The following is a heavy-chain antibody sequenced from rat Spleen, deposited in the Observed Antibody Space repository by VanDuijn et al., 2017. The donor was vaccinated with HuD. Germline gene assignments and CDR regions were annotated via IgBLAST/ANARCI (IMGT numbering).Heavy chain of an antibody. D-gene: IGHD1-12*03. Sequence: EVQLVESGGGLVQPGRSLKLSCAASGFTFSNYGMHWIRQAPTKGLEWVASISPSGGSTYYRDSVKGRFTLSRDNAKSTLYLQMNSLRSEDTATYYCATGRDYDGYLFPYWGQGTLVTVSS. CDR2: ISPSGGST. J-gene: IGHJ3*01. CDR1: GFTFSNYG. CDR3: ATGRDYDGYLFPY. V-gene: IGHV5-19*01.